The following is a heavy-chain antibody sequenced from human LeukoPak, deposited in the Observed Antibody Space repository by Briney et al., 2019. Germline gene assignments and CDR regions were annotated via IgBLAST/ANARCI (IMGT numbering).Heavy chain of an antibody. J-gene: IGHJ5*02. D-gene: IGHD1-26*01. V-gene: IGHV3-74*01. CDR3: ARDPHIVGATEGWFDP. CDR2: INSDGSST. Sequence: GGSLRLSCAAPGFTFSSYWMHWVRQAPGKGLVWVSRINSDGSSTSYADSVKGRFTISRDNANNTLYLQINSLRAEDTAVYYCARDPHIVGATEGWFDPWGQGTLVTVSS. CDR1: GFTFSSYW.